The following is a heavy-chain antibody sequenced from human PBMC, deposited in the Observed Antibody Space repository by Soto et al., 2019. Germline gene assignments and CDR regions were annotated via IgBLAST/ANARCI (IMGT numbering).Heavy chain of an antibody. V-gene: IGHV4-31*03. D-gene: IGHD3-10*01. CDR3: ARDILRWFGELPPRAHDAFDI. CDR2: INYSGST. CDR1: GGSISSGGYF. Sequence: QVQLQESGPGLVKQSQTLSLTCTVSGGSISSGGYFWSWIRQHPGKGLEWIGDINYSGSTYSNPSLQRRVTISVDTSKNQFALKLSSVTAADTAVYYCARDILRWFGELPPRAHDAFDIWGQGTMVTVSS. J-gene: IGHJ3*02.